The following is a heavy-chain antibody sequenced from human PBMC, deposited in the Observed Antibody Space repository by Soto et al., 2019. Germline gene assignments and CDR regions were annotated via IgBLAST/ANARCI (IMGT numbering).Heavy chain of an antibody. Sequence: QVQLVQSGAELKKPGSSVKVSCKASGGTFSNYAINWVRQAPGQGLEWMGGSITMFGTANYAQKFQGRVTITEDESTSTAYMELSSLRSADTSVYYCARGRVLGASYSGCDPWCQGTLVTVSS. CDR3: ARGRVLGASYSGCDP. CDR2: SITMFGTA. J-gene: IGHJ5*02. CDR1: GGTFSNYA. D-gene: IGHD4-4*01. V-gene: IGHV1-69*01.